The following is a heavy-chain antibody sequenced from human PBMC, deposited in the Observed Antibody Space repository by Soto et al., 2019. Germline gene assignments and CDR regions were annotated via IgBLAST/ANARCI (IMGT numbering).Heavy chain of an antibody. V-gene: IGHV4-59*01. CDR1: GGSISSYY. J-gene: IGHJ3*02. CDR3: ARGLDYGDYGYAFDI. D-gene: IGHD4-17*01. CDR2: IYYSGST. Sequence: ETLSLTCTVSGGSISSYYWSWIRQPPGKGLEWIGYIYYSGSTNYNPSLKSRVTISVDTSKNQFSLKLSSVTAADTAVYYCARGLDYGDYGYAFDIWGQGTMVTV.